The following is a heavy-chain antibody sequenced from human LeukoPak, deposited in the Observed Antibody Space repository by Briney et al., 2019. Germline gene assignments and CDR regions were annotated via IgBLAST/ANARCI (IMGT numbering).Heavy chain of an antibody. Sequence: ASVTVSCKASGYTFSKYGITWVRQAPGQGLEWMGWISADNGNANYAQKVQGRVTMTTDTSTSTAYMELRSLRSDDTAAYYCARVTYYYDRRGYYLEPVPPDYWGQGTLVTVSS. CDR3: ARVTYYYDRRGYYLEPVPPDY. V-gene: IGHV1-18*01. CDR1: GYTFSKYG. D-gene: IGHD3-22*01. J-gene: IGHJ4*02. CDR2: ISADNGNA.